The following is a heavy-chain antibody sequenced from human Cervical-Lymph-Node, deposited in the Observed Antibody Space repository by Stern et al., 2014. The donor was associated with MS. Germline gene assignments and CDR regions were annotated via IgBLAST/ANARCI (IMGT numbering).Heavy chain of an antibody. CDR3: ARDRDTTGWTLGAH. CDR2: IVSDGSRE. V-gene: IGHV3-30*03. D-gene: IGHD2/OR15-2a*01. J-gene: IGHJ4*02. Sequence: VQLVESGGGVVQPGTSLRLSCVGSGFPFSNYDMHWVRQAPGTGLEWVAVIVSDGSREEYVYALLGRFTISRDNAKNTVYLQMNSLRSDDTAVYYCARDRDTTGWTLGAHWGQGTLVTGSS. CDR1: GFPFSNYD.